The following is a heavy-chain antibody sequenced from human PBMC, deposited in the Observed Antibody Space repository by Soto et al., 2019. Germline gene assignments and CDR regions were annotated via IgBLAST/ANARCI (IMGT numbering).Heavy chain of an antibody. CDR3: AREGEVGSGWYSDYYYGMDV. CDR1: GYTFTSYA. J-gene: IGHJ6*02. CDR2: INAGNGNT. Sequence: GASVKVSCKASGYTFTSYAMHWVRQAPGQRLEWMGWINAGNGNTKYSQKFQGRVTITRDTSASTAYMELSSLRSEDTAVYYCAREGEVGSGWYSDYYYGMDVWGQGTTVTVSS. D-gene: IGHD6-19*01. V-gene: IGHV1-3*01.